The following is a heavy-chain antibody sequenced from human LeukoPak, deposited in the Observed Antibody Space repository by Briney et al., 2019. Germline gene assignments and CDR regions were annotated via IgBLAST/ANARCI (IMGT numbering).Heavy chain of an antibody. CDR2: IYYTGST. CDR1: GGSLSSLY. V-gene: IGHV4-59*08. Sequence: PSETLSLTCSVSGGSLSSLYWSCIRHPPGKGLEWIGYIYYTGSTNYNPSLKSRVTMFVDMSKNQFSLRLSSVTAADTAVCYCARHRAYSSSSPFDYWGQGTLVTVSS. J-gene: IGHJ4*02. D-gene: IGHD6-6*01. CDR3: ARHRAYSSSSPFDY.